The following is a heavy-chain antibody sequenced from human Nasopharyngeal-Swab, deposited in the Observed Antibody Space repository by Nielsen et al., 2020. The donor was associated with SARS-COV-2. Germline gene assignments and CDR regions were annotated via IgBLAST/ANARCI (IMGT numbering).Heavy chain of an antibody. D-gene: IGHD6-19*01. V-gene: IGHV4-39*01. J-gene: IGHJ4*02. CDR3: ARRGRIAVAGFFDY. CDR2: IYYSGST. Sequence: PGKGLEWVGGIYYSGSTYYNPALKSRGTISVDTSKNQFSLKLSTVTPADTAVYYCARRGRIAVAGFFDYWGQGTLVTVSS.